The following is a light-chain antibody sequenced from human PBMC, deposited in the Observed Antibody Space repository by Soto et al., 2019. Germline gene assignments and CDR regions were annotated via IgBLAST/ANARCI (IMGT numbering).Light chain of an antibody. CDR3: QQTYSTPGT. CDR1: QSISRY. Sequence: DIQMTQSPSSLSASVGDRVTITCRASQSISRYLNWYQQKPGKAPNLLIYVASSLQSEVPSRFSGSGSGTDFTLTITSLHSEDFATYYCQQTYSTPGTFGQGTKVDI. J-gene: IGKJ1*01. V-gene: IGKV1-39*01. CDR2: VAS.